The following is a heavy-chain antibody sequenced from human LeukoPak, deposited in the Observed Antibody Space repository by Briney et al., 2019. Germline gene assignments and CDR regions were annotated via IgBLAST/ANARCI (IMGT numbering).Heavy chain of an antibody. J-gene: IGHJ6*03. CDR2: ISSSGSTI. CDR1: GFTFSSYE. V-gene: IGHV3-48*03. Sequence: GGSLRLSCAASGFTFSSYEMNWVRQAPGKGLEWVPYISSSGSTIYYADSVKGRFTISRDNSKNTLYLQMNSLRAEDTAVYYCAKKGYYYYYMDVWGKGTTVTISS. CDR3: AKKGYYYYYMDV.